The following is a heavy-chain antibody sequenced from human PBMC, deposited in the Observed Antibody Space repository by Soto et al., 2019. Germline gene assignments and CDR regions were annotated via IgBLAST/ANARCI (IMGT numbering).Heavy chain of an antibody. CDR1: GFSFSNHW. D-gene: IGHD5-12*01. CDR3: ARGSGFLIDS. V-gene: IGHV3-7*04. J-gene: IGHJ4*02. Sequence: EVQLVESGGGLVQPGGSLRLFWAASGFSFSNHWMNWVRQVPGKGLEWVAIIKEDGSEEHYVDSVKGRFTISRDNAKISLYLQMNSLRVEDTAVYYCARGSGFLIDSWGQGTLVTVSS. CDR2: IKEDGSEE.